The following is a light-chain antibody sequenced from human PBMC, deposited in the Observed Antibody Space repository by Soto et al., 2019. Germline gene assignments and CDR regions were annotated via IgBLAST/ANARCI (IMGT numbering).Light chain of an antibody. Sequence: DIQMTQSPSSVSASVGDRVTITCRASQSISSYLNWYQQKPGKAPKLLIYGASTLQGGVPSRFSGSGSGTDFTLTISSLQPEDFATYYCQQSYTTSITFGQGTRLEIK. CDR2: GAS. J-gene: IGKJ5*01. CDR1: QSISSY. V-gene: IGKV1-39*01. CDR3: QQSYTTSIT.